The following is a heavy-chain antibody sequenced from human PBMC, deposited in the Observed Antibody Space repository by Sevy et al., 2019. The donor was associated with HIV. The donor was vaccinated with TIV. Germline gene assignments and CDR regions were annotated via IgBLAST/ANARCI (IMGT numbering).Heavy chain of an antibody. CDR3: AKDRGSGSGPSAEYFHH. J-gene: IGHJ1*01. Sequence: YLRLSCAASGFSFDDYAMHWVRQAPGKGLERVSGISWNSAFIGYADSVKGRYTISRDNAKNSLYLQINSLKPEDKAIYYCAKDRGSGSGPSAEYFHHWGQGTLVPVSS. V-gene: IGHV3-9*01. D-gene: IGHD6-19*01. CDR2: ISWNSAFI. CDR1: GFSFDDYA.